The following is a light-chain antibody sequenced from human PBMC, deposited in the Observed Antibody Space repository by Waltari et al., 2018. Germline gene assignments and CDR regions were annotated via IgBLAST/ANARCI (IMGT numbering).Light chain of an antibody. CDR3: QTGGFGFWV. V-gene: IGLV4-69*01. CDR2: VNRDGSH. CDR1: SGHSNYP. Sequence: QLLLTQSPSASASLGASVKLTCTLSSGHSNYPIAWLHQQPAKGPRYLMTVNRDGSHVKGDGIPVRFSGSSSGAERYLTISSLQSEDETEYYCQTGGFGFWVFGGGTKLTFL. J-gene: IGLJ3*02.